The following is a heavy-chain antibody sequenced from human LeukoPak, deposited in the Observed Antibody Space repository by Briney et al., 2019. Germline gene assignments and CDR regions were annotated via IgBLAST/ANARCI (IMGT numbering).Heavy chain of an antibody. V-gene: IGHV4-39*01. D-gene: IGHD3-10*01. CDR1: CGSISSSSYY. CDR3: AKSLFRSYNWFDP. Sequence: SETLSLTCTVSCGSISSSSYYWGWIRQPPGKGLEWIGSIYYSGSTYYNPSLKSRVTISVDTSKNQFSLKLSSVTAADTAVYYCAKSLFRSYNWFDPWGQGTLVTVSS. J-gene: IGHJ5*02. CDR2: IYYSGST.